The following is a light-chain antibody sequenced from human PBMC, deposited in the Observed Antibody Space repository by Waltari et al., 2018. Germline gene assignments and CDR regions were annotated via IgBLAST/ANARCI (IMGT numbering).Light chain of an antibody. Sequence: QSVLPQPPSASGTPGQRVTISRSGRSSNIGSHYVYWYQQLPGTAPKLLIYRNNQRPSGVPDRFSGSKSGTSASLAISGLRSEDEADYYCAAWDDSLSGVVFGGGTKLTVL. V-gene: IGLV1-47*01. CDR1: SSNIGSHY. CDR3: AAWDDSLSGVV. CDR2: RNN. J-gene: IGLJ2*01.